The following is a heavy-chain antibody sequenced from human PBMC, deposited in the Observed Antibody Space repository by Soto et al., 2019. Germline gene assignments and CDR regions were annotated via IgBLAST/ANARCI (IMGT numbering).Heavy chain of an antibody. V-gene: IGHV3-21*06. CDR2: ISTRGSYI. D-gene: IGHD4-17*01. J-gene: IGHJ3*02. Sequence: EVQLVESGGGLVKPEESLRLSCAASGFTFSTYNMKWVRQAPGKVLEWVSSISTRGSYIVYAGSVRGRFTNFRDDAKNSLHLQMNSLRAEDTVVYYCATIGDRDGFDIWGQGTTVIVSS. CDR3: ATIGDRDGFDI. CDR1: GFTFSTYN.